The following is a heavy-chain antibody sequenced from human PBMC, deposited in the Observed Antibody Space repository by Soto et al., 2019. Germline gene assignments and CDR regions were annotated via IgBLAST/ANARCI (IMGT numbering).Heavy chain of an antibody. Sequence: SETLSLTCTVSGGSISSGDYYWSWIRQPPGKGLEWIGYIYYSGSTYYNPSLKSRVTISVDTSKNQFSLKLSSVTAADTAVYYCARAQMATTVDYWGQGTLVTVLL. J-gene: IGHJ4*02. CDR2: IYYSGST. V-gene: IGHV4-30-4*01. CDR3: ARAQMATTVDY. CDR1: GGSISSGDYY. D-gene: IGHD5-12*01.